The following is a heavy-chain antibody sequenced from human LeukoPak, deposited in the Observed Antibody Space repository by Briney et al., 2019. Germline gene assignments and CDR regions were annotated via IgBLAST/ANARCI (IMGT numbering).Heavy chain of an antibody. J-gene: IGHJ4*02. CDR3: ARDPGCGGGSCYSRFDY. Sequence: GGSLRLSCAASGFTFSSYWMSWVRQAPGKGLEWVSYISYSGSTIYYGDSVKGRFTISRDNAKNSLYLQMSSLRAEDTAVYYCARDPGCGGGSCYSRFDYWGQGTLVTVSS. D-gene: IGHD2-15*01. CDR2: ISYSGSTI. CDR1: GFTFSSYW. V-gene: IGHV3-48*04.